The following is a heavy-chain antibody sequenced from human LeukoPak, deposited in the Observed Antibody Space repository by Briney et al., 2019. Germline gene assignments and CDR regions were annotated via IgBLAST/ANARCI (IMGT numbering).Heavy chain of an antibody. V-gene: IGHV4-39*01. D-gene: IGHD1-26*01. Sequence: PSETLSLTCTVSGGSISSSSYYWGWIRQPPGKGLEWIGSIYYNGSTYYNPSLKSRVTISVDTSKTQFSLKLRSVTAAATAVYYCARTYSGSYYGFDAFDIWGQGTMVTVSS. CDR1: GGSISSSSYY. J-gene: IGHJ3*02. CDR2: IYYNGST. CDR3: ARTYSGSYYGFDAFDI.